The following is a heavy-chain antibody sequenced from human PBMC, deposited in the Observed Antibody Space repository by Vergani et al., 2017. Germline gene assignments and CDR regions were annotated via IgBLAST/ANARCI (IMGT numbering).Heavy chain of an antibody. Sequence: QVQLQESGPGLVKPSETLSLTCTVSGGSISSYYWSWIRQPPGKGLEWIGYIYYNGSTNYNPSLKSRVTISVDTSKNQFSLKLSSVTAADTAVYYCARGKEEGNYYYGMDVWGQGTTVTVSS. CDR1: GGSISSYY. V-gene: IGHV4-59*01. J-gene: IGHJ6*02. CDR2: IYYNGST. CDR3: ARGKEEGNYYYGMDV.